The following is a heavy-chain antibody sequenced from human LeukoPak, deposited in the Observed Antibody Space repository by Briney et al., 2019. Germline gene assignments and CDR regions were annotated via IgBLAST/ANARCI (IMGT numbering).Heavy chain of an antibody. CDR2: IRYDGSNK. J-gene: IGHJ4*02. D-gene: IGHD5-12*01. CDR1: GFTFSSYG. V-gene: IGHV3-30*02. CDR3: TCNRRLLRWDLDY. Sequence: GGSLRLSCAASGFTFSSYGMHWVRQAPGKGPEWVAFIRYDGSNKYYADSVKGRFTISRDISKNTLYLRMDSLRAEDTAVYYCTCNRRLLRWDLDYWGQGTLVTVSS.